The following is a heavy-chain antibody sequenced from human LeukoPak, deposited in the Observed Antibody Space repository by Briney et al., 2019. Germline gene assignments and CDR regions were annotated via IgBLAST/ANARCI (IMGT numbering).Heavy chain of an antibody. D-gene: IGHD1-1*01. CDR1: GGSISSGDYY. V-gene: IGHV4-30-4*01. Sequence: PSGTLSLTCTVSGGSISSGDYYWSWIRQPPGKGLEWIGYIYYSGSTYYNPSLKSRVTISVDTSKNQFSLKLSSVTAADTAVYYCARDSNPFTSSHWGQGTLVTVSS. CDR2: IYYSGST. CDR3: ARDSNPFTSSH. J-gene: IGHJ4*02.